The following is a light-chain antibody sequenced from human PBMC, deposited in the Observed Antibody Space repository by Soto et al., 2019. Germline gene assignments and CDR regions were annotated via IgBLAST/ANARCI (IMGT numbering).Light chain of an antibody. CDR2: GAS. CDR3: QHYGSSQT. V-gene: IGKV3-20*01. Sequence: EIVLTQSPGTLSLSPGERATLSCRASQSVSSSYLAWYQQKPGQAPRLLIYGASSRATGIPDRFSGGGSGTDVTLPISRLEPEDVAVYYCQHYGSSQTFGQGTKVEIK. CDR1: QSVSSSY. J-gene: IGKJ1*01.